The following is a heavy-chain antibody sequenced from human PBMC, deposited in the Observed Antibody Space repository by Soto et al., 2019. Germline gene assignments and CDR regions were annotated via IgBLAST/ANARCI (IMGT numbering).Heavy chain of an antibody. V-gene: IGHV3-30*18. CDR3: AKDRAYYYDSSGYYHDAFDI. J-gene: IGHJ3*02. D-gene: IGHD3-22*01. CDR2: ISYDGSNK. CDR1: GFTFSSYG. Sequence: ESGGGVVQPGRSLRLSCAASGFTFSSYGMHWVRQAPGKGLEWVAVISYDGSNKYYADSVKGRFTISRDNSKNTLYLQMNSLRAEDTAVYYCAKDRAYYYDSSGYYHDAFDIWGQGTMVTVSS.